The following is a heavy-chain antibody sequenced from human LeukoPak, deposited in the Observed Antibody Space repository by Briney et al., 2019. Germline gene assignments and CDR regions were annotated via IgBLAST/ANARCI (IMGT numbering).Heavy chain of an antibody. J-gene: IGHJ4*02. CDR3: ARDGTGEGYNFYPDY. V-gene: IGHV1-69*04. CDR1: GGTFSSYG. CDR2: IIPLYDIA. D-gene: IGHD5-24*01. Sequence: ASVKVSCKASGGTFSSYGISWVRQAPGQGLEWMGRIIPLYDIANYAQKFQGRVTRTADKSTNTAYIEMSSLRSEDTAVYYCARDGTGEGYNFYPDYWGQGTLVTVAS.